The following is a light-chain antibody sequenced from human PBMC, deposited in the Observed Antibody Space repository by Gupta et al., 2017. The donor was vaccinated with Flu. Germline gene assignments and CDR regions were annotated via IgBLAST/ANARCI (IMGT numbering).Light chain of an antibody. J-gene: IGLJ3*02. Sequence: SNIGADYDFHWYHQLPGTAPTLLIFGDTPRPSGVPDRFSGSKSGASASLTITGLQAEDEAYYYCQSYDSSLRAWVFGGGTKLTVL. CDR2: GDT. CDR1: SNIGADYD. V-gene: IGLV1-40*03. CDR3: QSYDSSLRAWV.